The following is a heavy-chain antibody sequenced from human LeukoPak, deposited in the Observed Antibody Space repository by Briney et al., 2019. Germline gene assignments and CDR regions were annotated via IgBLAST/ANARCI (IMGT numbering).Heavy chain of an antibody. J-gene: IGHJ4*02. V-gene: IGHV4-31*03. CDR3: AKIPRTYYYDSSG. D-gene: IGHD3-22*01. Sequence: PSQTLSLTCTVSGGSISSGGYCWSWIRQHPGKGLEWIGYIYYSGSTYYNPSLKSRVTISVDTSKNQFSLKLSSVTAADTAVYYCAKIPRTYYYDSSGWGQGTLVTVSS. CDR2: IYYSGST. CDR1: GGSISSGGYC.